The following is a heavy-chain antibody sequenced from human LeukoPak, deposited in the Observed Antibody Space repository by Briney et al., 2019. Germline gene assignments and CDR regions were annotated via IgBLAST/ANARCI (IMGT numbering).Heavy chain of an antibody. CDR3: AKAPYYDSSGYYPIFDC. J-gene: IGHJ4*02. Sequence: GGSLRLSCAASGFTFSSYAMSWVRQAPGKGLEWVSAISGSGGSTYYADSVKGRFTISRDNSKNTLYLQMNSLRAEDTAVYYCAKAPYYDSSGYYPIFDCWGQGTLVTVSS. V-gene: IGHV3-23*01. CDR1: GFTFSSYA. CDR2: ISGSGGST. D-gene: IGHD3-22*01.